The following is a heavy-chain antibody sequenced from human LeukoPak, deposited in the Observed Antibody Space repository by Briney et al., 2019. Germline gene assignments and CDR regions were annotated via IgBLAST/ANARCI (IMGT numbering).Heavy chain of an antibody. CDR2: ISYGGDDK. CDR1: GFTFSSYP. D-gene: IGHD3-22*01. J-gene: IGHJ5*02. Sequence: GGSLRLSCAASGFTFSSYPMHWVRQAPGKGLEWVAQISYGGDDKDYADSVKGRFTISRDNSKNTLYLQLNSLRPEDTAVYYCARDNNYYDSSGNNWFDPWGQGTLVTVSS. CDR3: ARDNNYYDSSGNNWFDP. V-gene: IGHV3-30*04.